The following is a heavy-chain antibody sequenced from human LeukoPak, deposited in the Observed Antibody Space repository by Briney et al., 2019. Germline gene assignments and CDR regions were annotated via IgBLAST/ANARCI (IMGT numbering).Heavy chain of an antibody. V-gene: IGHV3-7*01. CDR3: ASSYGSALDI. D-gene: IGHD3-16*01. CDR2: IKQDGSEK. CDR1: GFTFSDNW. Sequence: GGSLRLSCAVSGFTFSDNWMSWVRQAPGQGLEWVANIKQDGSEKAYVDSVTGRFTISTDNAKNSLYLQMNSLRAENTAVYYCASSYGSALDIWGQGTMVSVSS. J-gene: IGHJ3*02.